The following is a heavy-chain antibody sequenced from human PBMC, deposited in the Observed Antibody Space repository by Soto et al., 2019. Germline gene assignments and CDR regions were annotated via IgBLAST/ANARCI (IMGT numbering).Heavy chain of an antibody. D-gene: IGHD1-1*01. CDR1: GYTFTSYA. CDR3: ARGKLDRQYYFDY. CDR2: INAGNGNT. J-gene: IGHJ4*02. V-gene: IGHV1-3*01. Sequence: ASVKVSCKASGYTFTSYAMHWVRQAPGQRLEWMGWINAGNGNTKYSQKFQGRVTITRDTSASTAYMELSSLRSEDTAVYYCARGKLDRQYYFDYWGQGTLVTVS.